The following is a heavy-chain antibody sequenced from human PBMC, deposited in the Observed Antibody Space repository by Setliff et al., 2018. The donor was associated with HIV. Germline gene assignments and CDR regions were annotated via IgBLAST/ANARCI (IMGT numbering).Heavy chain of an antibody. V-gene: IGHV4-59*11. D-gene: IGHD5-12*01. Sequence: SCTVSGGSISSHYWSWIRQPPGKGLEWIGYVYYIGSTNYNPSLQSRVTISIDTSKTQFSLKLTSVTTADTAVYYCARLVWTGYGSRASDIWGQGTVVTVS. J-gene: IGHJ3*02. CDR1: GGSISSHY. CDR2: VYYIGST. CDR3: ARLVWTGYGSRASDI.